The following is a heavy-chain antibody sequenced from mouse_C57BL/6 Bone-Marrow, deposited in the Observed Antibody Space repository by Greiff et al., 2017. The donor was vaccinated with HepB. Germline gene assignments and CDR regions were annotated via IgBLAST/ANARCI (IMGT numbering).Heavy chain of an antibody. CDR2: ISDGGSYT. CDR1: GFTFSSYA. Sequence: DVKLVESGGGLVKPGGSLKLSCAASGFTFSSYAMSWVRRTPEKRLEWVATISDGGSYTYYPDNVKGRFTISRDNAKNNLYLQMSHLKSEDTAMYYCARDRTGTYYFDYWGQGTTLTVSS. J-gene: IGHJ2*01. D-gene: IGHD4-1*01. CDR3: ARDRTGTYYFDY. V-gene: IGHV5-4*01.